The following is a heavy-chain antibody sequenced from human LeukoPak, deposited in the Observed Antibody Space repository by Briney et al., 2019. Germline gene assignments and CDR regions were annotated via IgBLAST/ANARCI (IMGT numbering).Heavy chain of an antibody. Sequence: SETLSLTCTVSGGSITAHYWSSIRQPPGKGLEYIGYIYYTGSTKYNPSLKSRVTMSIDTSKNQFSLKLISKTAADTAVYYCARGHSFMYQYDSGGYSSRRKVYFDYWGQGTLVTVSS. J-gene: IGHJ4*02. CDR3: ARGHSFMYQYDSGGYSSRRKVYFDY. CDR1: GGSITAHY. D-gene: IGHD3-22*01. CDR2: IYYTGST. V-gene: IGHV4-59*11.